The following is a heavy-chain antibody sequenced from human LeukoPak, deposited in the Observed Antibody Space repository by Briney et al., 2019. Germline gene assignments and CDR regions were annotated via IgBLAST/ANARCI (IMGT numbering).Heavy chain of an antibody. CDR2: IYYSGST. CDR1: GGSISSGGYY. CDR3: ARGGLDSGYSDY. Sequence: PSETLSLTCTVSGGSISSGGYYWSWIRQHPGKGLEWIGYIYYSGSTYYNPSLESRVTISVDTSKNQFSLKLSSVTAADTAVYYCARGGLDSGYSDYWGQGTLVTVSS. D-gene: IGHD1-26*01. J-gene: IGHJ4*02. V-gene: IGHV4-31*03.